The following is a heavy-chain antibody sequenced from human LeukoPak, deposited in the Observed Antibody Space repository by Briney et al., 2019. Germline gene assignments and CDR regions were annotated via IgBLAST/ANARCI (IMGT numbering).Heavy chain of an antibody. CDR1: EFDFSTYS. Sequence: GGSLRLSCAASEFDFSTYSIDWVRQAPGKGLEWVSYISSSSSNIYHADSVKSRFTISRDNAKNSLHLQMNSLRAEDTAVYYCARVGRSGWTVDYWGQGTLVTVSS. CDR3: ARVGRSGWTVDY. D-gene: IGHD6-19*01. V-gene: IGHV3-48*04. J-gene: IGHJ4*02. CDR2: ISSSSSNI.